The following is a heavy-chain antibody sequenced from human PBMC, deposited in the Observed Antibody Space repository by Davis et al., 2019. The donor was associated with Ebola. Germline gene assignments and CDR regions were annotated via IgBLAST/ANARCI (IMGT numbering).Heavy chain of an antibody. J-gene: IGHJ4*02. D-gene: IGHD1-1*01. CDR2: IKEDGNEK. CDR1: GFIFSRFW. CDR3: ATTTRASPFDY. Sequence: GESLKISCAASGFIFSRFWMSWVRQAPGKGLEWVGNIKEDGNEKYYVESVKGRFTISRDNAKNSLYLQMNSLRAEDTAVYYCATTTRASPFDYWGPGTLVTVSA. V-gene: IGHV3-7*03.